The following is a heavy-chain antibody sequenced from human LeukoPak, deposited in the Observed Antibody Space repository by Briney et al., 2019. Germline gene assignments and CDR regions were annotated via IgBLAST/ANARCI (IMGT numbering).Heavy chain of an antibody. V-gene: IGHV1-69*05. Sequence: ASVKVPCKASGGTFSSYAISWVRQAPGQGLEWMGGIIPIFGTANYAQKFQGRVTITTDESTSTAYMELSSLRSEDTAVYYCARSMMDCSSTSCYHPAAEYYFDYWGQGTLVTVSS. D-gene: IGHD2-2*01. J-gene: IGHJ4*02. CDR3: ARSMMDCSSTSCYHPAAEYYFDY. CDR2: IIPIFGTA. CDR1: GGTFSSYA.